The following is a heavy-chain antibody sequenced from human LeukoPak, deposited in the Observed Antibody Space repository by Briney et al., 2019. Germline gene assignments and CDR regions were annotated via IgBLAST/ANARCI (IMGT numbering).Heavy chain of an antibody. J-gene: IGHJ4*02. CDR2: IIPIFGTA. Sequence: SVKVSCKASGGTFRSYASSWVRQAPGQGLEWMGGIIPIFGTANYAQKFQGRVTITADESTRPAYMDLSTLKSEDTAVYYCARVPFWYGDYVPIYFDYWGQGTLVTVSS. D-gene: IGHD4-17*01. CDR3: ARVPFWYGDYVPIYFDY. CDR1: GGTFRSYA. V-gene: IGHV1-69*13.